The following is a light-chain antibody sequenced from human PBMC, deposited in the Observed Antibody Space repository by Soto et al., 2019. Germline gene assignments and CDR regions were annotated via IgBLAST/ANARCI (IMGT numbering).Light chain of an antibody. CDR3: SSYTSSSTPV. J-gene: IGLJ1*01. CDR1: SSDVGGYNY. Sequence: QSVLTQPASVSGSPGQSITISCTGTSSDVGGYNYVSWYQQHPGKAPKLMIYDVSNRPSGVSNRFSGSKSGNTASLTISGLQAEDAADYYCSSYTSSSTPVFGTGTTVTVL. CDR2: DVS. V-gene: IGLV2-14*01.